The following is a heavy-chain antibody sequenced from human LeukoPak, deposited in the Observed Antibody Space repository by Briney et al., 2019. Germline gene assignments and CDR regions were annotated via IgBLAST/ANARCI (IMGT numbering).Heavy chain of an antibody. Sequence: GGSLRLSCAASGFTFSSYAMSWVRQVPGRGLEWVSGISWNSGSIGYADSVKGRFTISRDNAKNSLYLQMNSLRAEDTALYYCAKEKRGRSFWGQGTLVTVSS. J-gene: IGHJ4*02. CDR2: ISWNSGSI. CDR3: AKEKRGRSF. CDR1: GFTFSSYA. D-gene: IGHD3-16*01. V-gene: IGHV3-9*01.